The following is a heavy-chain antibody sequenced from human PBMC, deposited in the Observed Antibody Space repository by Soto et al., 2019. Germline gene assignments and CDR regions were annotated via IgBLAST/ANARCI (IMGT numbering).Heavy chain of an antibody. Sequence: QVQLVESGGGVVQPGRSPRLSCAASGFTFSSYGMHWVRQAPGKGLEWVAVISYDGSNKYYADSVKGRFTISRDNSKNTLYLQMNSLRAEDTAVYYCAKDRSLVRGPMPYWGQGTLVTVSS. CDR2: ISYDGSNK. J-gene: IGHJ4*02. CDR1: GFTFSSYG. D-gene: IGHD3-10*01. V-gene: IGHV3-30*18. CDR3: AKDRSLVRGPMPY.